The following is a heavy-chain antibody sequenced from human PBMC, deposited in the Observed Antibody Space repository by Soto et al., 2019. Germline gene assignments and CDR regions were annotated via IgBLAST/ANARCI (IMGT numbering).Heavy chain of an antibody. CDR2: INHSGST. V-gene: IGHV4-34*01. CDR3: ARGARMGVVPAAIHNWFDP. J-gene: IGHJ5*02. Sequence: SETLSLTCAVYGGSFSGYYWSWIRQPPGKGLEWIGEINHSGSTNYNSSLKSRVTISVDTSKNQFSLKLSSVTAADTAVYYCARGARMGVVPAAIHNWFDPWXQGTLVTVAS. D-gene: IGHD2-2*01. CDR1: GGSFSGYY.